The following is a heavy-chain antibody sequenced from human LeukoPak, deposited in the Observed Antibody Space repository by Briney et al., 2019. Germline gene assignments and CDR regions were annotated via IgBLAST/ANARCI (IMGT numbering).Heavy chain of an antibody. V-gene: IGHV5-51*01. Sequence: GESLKISCKGSGYSFTNYWIGWVRQMPGKGLEWMGIIYPGDSDTTYSPSFQGQVTISVDKSISTAYLQWSSLKASDTAMYYCAKGGYGSTRDRWFDPWGQGTLVTVSS. CDR2: IYPGDSDT. J-gene: IGHJ5*02. CDR3: AKGGYGSTRDRWFDP. D-gene: IGHD5-12*01. CDR1: GYSFTNYW.